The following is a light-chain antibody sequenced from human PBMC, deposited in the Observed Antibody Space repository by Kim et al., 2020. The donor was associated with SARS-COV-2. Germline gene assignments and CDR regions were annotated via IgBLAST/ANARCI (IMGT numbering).Light chain of an antibody. CDR3: QKYNSAPPLT. CDR1: QGISSY. V-gene: IGKV1-27*01. Sequence: ASVGDRVTIPCRASQGISSYLAWYQQKPGKVPKLLIYAASTLQSGVPSRFSGSGSGTDFTLTISSLQPEDAATYYCQKYNSAPPLTFGGGTKVEI. CDR2: AAS. J-gene: IGKJ4*01.